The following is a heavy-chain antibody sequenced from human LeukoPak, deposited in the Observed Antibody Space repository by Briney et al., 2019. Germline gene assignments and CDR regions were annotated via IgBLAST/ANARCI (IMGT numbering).Heavy chain of an antibody. CDR3: ARAQTLYSGYDSNWFDP. CDR2: ISSSSSYT. V-gene: IGHV3-11*06. J-gene: IGHJ5*02. D-gene: IGHD5-12*01. CDR1: GFTFSDYY. Sequence: PGGSLRLSCAASGFTFSDYYMSWIRQAPGKGLEWVSYISSSSSYTNYADFAKGRFTISRDNAKNSLYLQMNSLRAEDTAVYYCARAQTLYSGYDSNWFDPWGQGTLVTVSS.